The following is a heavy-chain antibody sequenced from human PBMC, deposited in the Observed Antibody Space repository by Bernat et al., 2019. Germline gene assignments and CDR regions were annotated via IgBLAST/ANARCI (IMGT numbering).Heavy chain of an antibody. D-gene: IGHD6-19*01. CDR3: ARDRYSSGWYGDFDY. J-gene: IGHJ4*02. V-gene: IGHV3-30*01. CDR2: ISYDEGSI. CDR1: GFTFSSHA. Sequence: QVQLVESGGGVVQPGRSLRLSCAASGFTFSSHAMHWVRQAPGKGLEWVAVISYDEGSIYYADSVKGRFTISRDNSKNTLDLQMNSLRAEDTAVYYCARDRYSSGWYGDFDYWGQGTLVTVSS.